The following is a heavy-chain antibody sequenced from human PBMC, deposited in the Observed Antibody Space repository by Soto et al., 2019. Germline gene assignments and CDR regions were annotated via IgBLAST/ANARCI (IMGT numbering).Heavy chain of an antibody. Sequence: ASVKVSCKASGYTFTSYYMHWVRQAPLQGLEWMGIINPSGGSTSYAQKFKGRVNMTRDTSTSKVYMELSSLRSEDTAVYYCAREIGEWLQLVKAFDIWAQGPMVAVSS. CDR3: AREIGEWLQLVKAFDI. J-gene: IGHJ3*02. V-gene: IGHV1-46*01. CDR2: INPSGGST. CDR1: GYTFTSYY. D-gene: IGHD5-12*01.